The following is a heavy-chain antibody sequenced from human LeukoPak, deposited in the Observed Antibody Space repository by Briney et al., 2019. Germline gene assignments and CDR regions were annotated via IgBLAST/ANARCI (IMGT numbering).Heavy chain of an antibody. J-gene: IGHJ4*02. CDR3: APYYYGSGTSLGY. CDR2: IKKDGSEK. V-gene: IGHV3-7*01. CDR1: GFTFSSNW. Sequence: GGSLRLSCAASGFTFSSNWMSWVRQAPGKGLEWVANIKKDGSEKYYVDSVKGRFTISRDNAKNSVYLQMNSLRVEDTAVYYCAPYYYGSGTSLGYWVQGTLVTVSS. D-gene: IGHD3-10*01.